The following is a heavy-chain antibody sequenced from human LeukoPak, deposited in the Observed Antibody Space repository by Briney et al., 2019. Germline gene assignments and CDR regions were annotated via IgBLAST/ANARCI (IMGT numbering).Heavy chain of an antibody. J-gene: IGHJ1*01. V-gene: IGHV4-30-4*01. CDR2: IYSSGST. CDR1: GGSISSGDSY. CDR3: ARGSYSSGWYEVHFQH. Sequence: SETLSLTCTVSGGSISSGDSYWSWIRQPPGKGLEWIGYIYSSGSTYYNPSLKSPVTISVDTSKNQFSLKLSSVTAADTAVYYCARGSYSSGWYEVHFQHWGQGTLVTVSS. D-gene: IGHD6-19*01.